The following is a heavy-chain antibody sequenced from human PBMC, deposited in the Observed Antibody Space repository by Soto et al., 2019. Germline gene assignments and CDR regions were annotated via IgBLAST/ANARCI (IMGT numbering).Heavy chain of an antibody. V-gene: IGHV3-48*02. CDR3: AREVFSKGSRIVVVPAAMDYYGMDV. D-gene: IGHD2-2*01. CDR1: GFTFSSYS. J-gene: IGHJ6*02. CDR2: ISSSSSTI. Sequence: PGGSLRLSCAASGFTFSSYSMNWVRQAPGKGLEWVSYISSSSSTIYYADSVKGRFTISRDNAKNSLYLQMNSLRDEDTAVYYCAREVFSKGSRIVVVPAAMDYYGMDVWGQGTTVTVSS.